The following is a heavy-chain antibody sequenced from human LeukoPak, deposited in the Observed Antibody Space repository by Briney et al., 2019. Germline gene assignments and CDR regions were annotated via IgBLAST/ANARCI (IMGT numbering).Heavy chain of an antibody. CDR1: GYTLTELS. CDR2: FDPEDGET. V-gene: IGHV1-24*01. CDR3: ATVEGPPVDWFDP. J-gene: IGHJ5*02. Sequence: ASVKVSRKVSGYTLTELSMHWVRQAPGKGLEWMGGFDPEDGETIYAQKFQGRVTMTEDTSTDTAYMELSSLRSEDAAVYYCATVEGPPVDWFDPWGQGTLVTVSS.